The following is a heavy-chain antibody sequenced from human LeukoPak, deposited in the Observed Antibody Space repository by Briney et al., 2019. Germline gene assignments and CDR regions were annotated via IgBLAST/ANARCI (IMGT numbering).Heavy chain of an antibody. J-gene: IGHJ4*02. CDR1: GFTVSSNY. CDR2: IYSGGST. D-gene: IGHD2/OR15-2a*01. Sequence: GGSLRLSCAASGFTVSSNYMSWVRQAPGKGLEWVSVIYSGGSTYYADSVKGRFTISRDNSKNTLYLQMNSLRAEDTAVYYCARDQSTYYFDYWGQGTLVTVSS. CDR3: ARDQSTYYFDY. V-gene: IGHV3-53*01.